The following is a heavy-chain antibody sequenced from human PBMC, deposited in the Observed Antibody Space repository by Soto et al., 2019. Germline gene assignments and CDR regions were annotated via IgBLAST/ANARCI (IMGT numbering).Heavy chain of an antibody. D-gene: IGHD3-22*01. Sequence: EVQLVESGGGLVQPGGSLRLSCAASGFTFSSYWMHWVRQAPGKGLVWVSRINSDGSRTSYADSAKGRFTISRDNAKNTLYLQMNSLRAEDTAVYHCARGDGDYYDGNGYLGRHWGQGTLVTVSS. CDR2: INSDGSRT. J-gene: IGHJ4*02. CDR1: GFTFSSYW. V-gene: IGHV3-74*01. CDR3: ARGDGDYYDGNGYLGRH.